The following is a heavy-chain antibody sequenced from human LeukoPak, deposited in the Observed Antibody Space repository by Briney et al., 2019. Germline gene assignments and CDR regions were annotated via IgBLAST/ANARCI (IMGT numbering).Heavy chain of an antibody. CDR1: GFTFSSYA. J-gene: IGHJ4*02. CDR3: ATYPPKYQLLFYY. D-gene: IGHD2-2*01. Sequence: GGSLRLSCAASGFTFSSYAMSWVRQAPGKGLEWVSVISYDGSNKYYADSVKGRFTISRDNSKNTLYLQMNSLRAEDTAVYYCATYPPKYQLLFYYWGQGTLVTVSS. V-gene: IGHV3-30-3*01. CDR2: ISYDGSNK.